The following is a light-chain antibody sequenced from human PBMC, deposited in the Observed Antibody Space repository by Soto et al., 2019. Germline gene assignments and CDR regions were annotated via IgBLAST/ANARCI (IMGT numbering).Light chain of an antibody. J-gene: IGKJ1*01. V-gene: IGKV3-15*01. CDR2: GAS. Sequence: EIVMTQSPATLSVSPGERATLFCRASQTVTNNLAWYQQKPGQAPRLLIYGASTRATGIPARFSGSGSGTEFTLTISSLQSEDFAVYYCQQYNNWWTFGQGTKVEIK. CDR3: QQYNNWWT. CDR1: QTVTNN.